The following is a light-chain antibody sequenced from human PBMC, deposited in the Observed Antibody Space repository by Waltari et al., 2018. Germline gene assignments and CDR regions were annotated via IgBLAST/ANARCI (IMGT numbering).Light chain of an antibody. Sequence: HSVLTQPPSESGTPGPGLTISWSVSRSTIGGNIENWYRQVPATEPKLLIHSNGLRPSWVPDRFSGSKSGTSASLAISGLQSEDEADYYCVAWDDTRSGMVFGGGTKLTVL. CDR1: RSTIGGNI. V-gene: IGLV1-44*01. CDR3: VAWDDTRSGMV. J-gene: IGLJ3*02. CDR2: SNG.